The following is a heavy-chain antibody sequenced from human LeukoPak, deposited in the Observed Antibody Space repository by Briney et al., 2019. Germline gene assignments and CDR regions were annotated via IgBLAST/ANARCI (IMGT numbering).Heavy chain of an antibody. CDR2: IIPIFGTA. Sequence: SVKVSCKASGGTFSSYAISWVRQAPGQGLEWMGGIIPIFGTANYAQKFQGRDTITTDESTSTAYMELSSLRSEDTAVYYCARHMGIAAPFDYWGQGTLVTVSS. CDR1: GGTFSSYA. CDR3: ARHMGIAAPFDY. J-gene: IGHJ4*02. V-gene: IGHV1-69*05. D-gene: IGHD6-13*01.